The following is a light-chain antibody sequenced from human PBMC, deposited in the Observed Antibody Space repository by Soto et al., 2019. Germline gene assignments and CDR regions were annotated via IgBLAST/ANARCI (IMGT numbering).Light chain of an antibody. Sequence: QSALTQPASVSWSPRQSVTISCTGTSSDVGGHDSVSWYQQHPGTAPKIIIFDVTNRPSGVSSRFSGSTSGNTASLTISGLHAEDESHYDCCSTASDNTLVFGGGTKLTVL. CDR1: SSDVGGHDS. CDR2: DVT. CDR3: CSTASDNTLV. V-gene: IGLV2-14*03. J-gene: IGLJ2*01.